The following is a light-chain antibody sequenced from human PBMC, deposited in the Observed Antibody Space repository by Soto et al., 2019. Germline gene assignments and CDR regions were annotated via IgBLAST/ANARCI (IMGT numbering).Light chain of an antibody. Sequence: DIVMTQSPLSLPVTPGEPASISCRSSQSLLHSNGYNYLDWYLQKPGQSPQLLIYLGINRASGVPDRFSGSGSGTDFTLKISRVEAEDVGVYYCMQSLQTPQLTFGGGTKVEIK. V-gene: IGKV2-28*01. CDR3: MQSLQTPQLT. CDR1: QSLLHSNGYNY. CDR2: LGI. J-gene: IGKJ4*01.